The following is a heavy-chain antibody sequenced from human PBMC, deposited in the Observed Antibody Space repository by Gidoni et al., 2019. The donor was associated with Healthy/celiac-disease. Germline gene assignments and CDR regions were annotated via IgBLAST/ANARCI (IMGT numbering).Heavy chain of an antibody. CDR3: ASALVPAAIIYYYMDV. J-gene: IGHJ6*03. CDR2: ISSSSSYI. Sequence: EVQLVESGGGLVKPGGSLSLSCAASGFTFSSYSMNWVRQAPGKGLEWVSSISSSSSYIYYADSVKGRFTISRDNAKNSLYLQMNSLRAEDTAVYYCASALVPAAIIYYYMDVWGKGTTVTVS. CDR1: GFTFSSYS. V-gene: IGHV3-21*01. D-gene: IGHD2-2*02.